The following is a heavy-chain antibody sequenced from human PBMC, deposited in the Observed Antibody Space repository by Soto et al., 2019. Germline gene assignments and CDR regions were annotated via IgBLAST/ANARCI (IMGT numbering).Heavy chain of an antibody. CDR3: ARGMNTAMVDWYFDL. V-gene: IGHV4-31*03. CDR1: GGSISSGGYY. CDR2: IYYSGST. Sequence: SETLSLTCTVSGGSISSGGYYWGWIRQHPGKGLEWIGYIYYSGSTYYNPSLKSRVTISVDTSKNQFSLKLSSVTAADTAVYYCARGMNTAMVDWYFDLWGRGTLVTVSS. D-gene: IGHD5-18*01. J-gene: IGHJ2*01.